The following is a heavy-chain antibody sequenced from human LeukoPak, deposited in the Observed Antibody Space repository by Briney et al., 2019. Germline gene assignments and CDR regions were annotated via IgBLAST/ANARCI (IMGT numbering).Heavy chain of an antibody. V-gene: IGHV3-30*04. CDR2: ISYDGSNT. CDR1: GFNFSNFV. Sequence: PGGSLRLSCAASGFNFSNFVMYWVRPAPGKGLEWASVISYDGSNTYYADSVKGRFTISRDNSKNKLYLQMNFLTAEDTAIYFCARDGVQVYGDYWVDYWGQGTLVTVSS. CDR3: ARDGVQVYGDYWVDY. D-gene: IGHD4-17*01. J-gene: IGHJ4*02.